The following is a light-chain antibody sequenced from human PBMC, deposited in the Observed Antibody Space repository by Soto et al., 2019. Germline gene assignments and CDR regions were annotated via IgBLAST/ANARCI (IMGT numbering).Light chain of an antibody. J-gene: IGKJ2*01. CDR3: QQYNNWPPMYT. Sequence: EIVMTQSPATLSVSPGERATLSCRASQSVSSNLAWYQQKPGQAPRLLIYGASTRATGIPARFSGSGSGTEFTLPISSLQSEDFAVYYCQQYNNWPPMYTLGQGTKLEIK. V-gene: IGKV3-15*01. CDR1: QSVSSN. CDR2: GAS.